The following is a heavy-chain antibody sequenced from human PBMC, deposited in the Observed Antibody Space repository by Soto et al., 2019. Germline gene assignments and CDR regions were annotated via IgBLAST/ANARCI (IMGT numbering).Heavy chain of an antibody. CDR3: AAGGVTLIFDI. J-gene: IGHJ3*02. D-gene: IGHD4-4*01. Sequence: SVKVSCKASGFTFTSSAVQWVRQARGQRLEWIGWIVVGSGNTNYAQKFQERVAITRDMSTSTAYMELSSLRSEDTAVYYCAAGGVTLIFDIWGQGTMVTVSS. V-gene: IGHV1-58*01. CDR2: IVVGSGNT. CDR1: GFTFTSSA.